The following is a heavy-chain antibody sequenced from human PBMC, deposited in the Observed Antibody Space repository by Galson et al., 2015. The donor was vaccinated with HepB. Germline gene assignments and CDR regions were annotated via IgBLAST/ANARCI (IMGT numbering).Heavy chain of an antibody. D-gene: IGHD4-17*01. CDR1: GSTFSSYA. CDR2: ISGSGGST. J-gene: IGHJ3*02. Sequence: SLRLSCAASGSTFSSYAMSWVRQAPGKGLEWVSAISGSGGSTYYADSVKGRFTISRDNSKNTLYLQMNSLRAEDTAVYYCAKAYYGDTPFDIWGQGTMVTVSS. V-gene: IGHV3-23*01. CDR3: AKAYYGDTPFDI.